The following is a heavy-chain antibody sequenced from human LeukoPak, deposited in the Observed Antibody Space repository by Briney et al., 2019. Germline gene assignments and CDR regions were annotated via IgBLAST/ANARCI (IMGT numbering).Heavy chain of an antibody. Sequence: VGSLRLSCAASGFTFSRYAMSWVRQAPGKGLEWDSAVSGSGGSTYYADSVKGRFTISRDNSKNTLYLQKNSLRAEDTAVYYCAKERWTTTAFDIWGQGTMVTVSS. CDR1: GFTFSRYA. CDR3: AKERWTTTAFDI. CDR2: VSGSGGST. V-gene: IGHV3-23*01. D-gene: IGHD3/OR15-3a*01. J-gene: IGHJ3*02.